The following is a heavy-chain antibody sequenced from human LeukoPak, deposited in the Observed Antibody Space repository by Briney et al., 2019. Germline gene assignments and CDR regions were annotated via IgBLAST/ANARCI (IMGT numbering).Heavy chain of an antibody. J-gene: IGHJ6*02. CDR3: ARCTELPMAAAKPYYAMGV. V-gene: IGHV3-21*01. CDR2: ISSSSSYI. D-gene: IGHD3-10*01. Sequence: GGSLRLSCAASGFTFSSYSMNWVRQAPGKGLEWVPSISSSSSYIYYADSVKGRFTISRDNAKNSLYLQMNSLRAEDTAVYCCARCTELPMAAAKPYYAMGVWGQGTTVSVSS. CDR1: GFTFSSYS.